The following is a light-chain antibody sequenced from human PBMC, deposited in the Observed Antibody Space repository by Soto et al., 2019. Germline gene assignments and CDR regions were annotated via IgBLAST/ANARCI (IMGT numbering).Light chain of an antibody. CDR3: SSYARNRDVL. Sequence: QSALTQPPSASGSPGQSVAISCTGTSSDVGGYSYVSRYQQHPGKAPKLMIYEVSKRPSGVPDRFSGSKSGNTASLTVSGLQAEDEADYYCSSYARNRDVLFGGGTKVTVL. CDR1: SSDVGGYSY. V-gene: IGLV2-8*01. J-gene: IGLJ2*01. CDR2: EVS.